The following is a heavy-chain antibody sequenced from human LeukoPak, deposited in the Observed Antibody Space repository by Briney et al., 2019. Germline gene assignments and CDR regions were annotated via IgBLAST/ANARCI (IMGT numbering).Heavy chain of an antibody. CDR1: GFTFSSYE. D-gene: IGHD3/OR15-3a*01. CDR3: GRAPTRRGPFDS. CDR2: ISSSGSTI. J-gene: IGHJ4*02. V-gene: IGHV3-48*03. Sequence: GGSLRLSCAGSGFTFSSYEMNWVRQAPGKGLEWVSYISSSGSTIYYADSVKGRFTISRDNSKNTLYLQMNSLRAEDTAVYYGGRAPTRRGPFDSWGREPWSPSPQ.